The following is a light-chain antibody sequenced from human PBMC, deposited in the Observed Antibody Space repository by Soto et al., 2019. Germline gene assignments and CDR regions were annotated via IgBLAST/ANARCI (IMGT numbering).Light chain of an antibody. Sequence: QSALTQPASASGSPGQSITISCTGTSSDVGGYNYVSWYQQYPGKAPKLMIFEVSNRPSGVSNRFSATKSGNTASLTISGLQTEDEADYYCCSYTGASTLVFGIGTKVTVL. CDR2: EVS. V-gene: IGLV2-14*01. J-gene: IGLJ1*01. CDR1: SSDVGGYNY. CDR3: CSYTGASTLV.